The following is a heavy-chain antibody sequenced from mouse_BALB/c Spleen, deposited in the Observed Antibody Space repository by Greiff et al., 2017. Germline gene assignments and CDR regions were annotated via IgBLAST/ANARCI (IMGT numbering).Heavy chain of an antibody. J-gene: IGHJ4*01. Sequence: EVHLVESGGGLVKPGGSLKLSCAASGFAFSSYDMSWVRQTPEKRLEWVAYISSGGGSTYYPDTVKGRFTISRDNAKNTLYLQMSSLKSEDTAMYYCARRDYGNSYYAMDYWGQGTSVTVSS. CDR3: ARRDYGNSYYAMDY. CDR2: ISSGGGST. D-gene: IGHD2-1*01. V-gene: IGHV5-12-1*01. CDR1: GFAFSSYD.